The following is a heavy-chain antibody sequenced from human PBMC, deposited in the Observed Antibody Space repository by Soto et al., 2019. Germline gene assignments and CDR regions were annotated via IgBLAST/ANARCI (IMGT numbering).Heavy chain of an antibody. J-gene: IGHJ5*02. Sequence: SETLSLTCTVSGDSISSGGHYWSWIRQHPGKGPEWIGYISYSGIAYYNPSLESRFTISVDTSKNQFSLSLTSVTAADTAVFYCARNGYDTSNHHFDPWRQGNLVTVSS. D-gene: IGHD3-22*01. CDR1: GDSISSGGHY. V-gene: IGHV4-31*03. CDR3: ARNGYDTSNHHFDP. CDR2: ISYSGIA.